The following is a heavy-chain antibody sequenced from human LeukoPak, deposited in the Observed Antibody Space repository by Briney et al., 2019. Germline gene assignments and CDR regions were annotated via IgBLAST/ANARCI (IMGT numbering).Heavy chain of an antibody. CDR3: ASSPGPDGHCSGGSCTGRAFHI. CDR2: INHSGST. V-gene: IGHV4-34*01. J-gene: IGHJ3*02. Sequence: WETLSLTCAVDGGPFSGYYWSWIRQPPGKGLEWIGEINHSGSTNYNPSLKRRVTISVDTSKNQLPQKLSSEPAADTTVYYCASSPGPDGHCSGGSCTGRAFHIWRQGTMLPVSS. D-gene: IGHD2-15*01. CDR1: GGPFSGYY.